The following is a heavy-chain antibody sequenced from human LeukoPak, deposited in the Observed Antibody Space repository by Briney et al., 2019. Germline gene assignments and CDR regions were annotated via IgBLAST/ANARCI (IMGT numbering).Heavy chain of an antibody. CDR1: GYTFTGYY. CDR3: ARAEPKVAAFDY. D-gene: IGHD6-19*01. CDR2: INPNSGGT. V-gene: IGHV1-2*02. J-gene: IGHJ4*02. Sequence: ASVKVSCKASGYTFTGYYMHWVRHAPGQGLEWMGWINPNSGGTNYAQKFQGRVTMTRDTSISTAYMELSRLRSDDTAVYYCARAEPKVAAFDYWGQGTLVTVSS.